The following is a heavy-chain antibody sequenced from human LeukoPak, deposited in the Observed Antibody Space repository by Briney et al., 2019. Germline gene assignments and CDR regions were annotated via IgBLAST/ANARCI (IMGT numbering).Heavy chain of an antibody. CDR2: ISSAGST. J-gene: IGHJ2*01. CDR1: GITFSTYV. Sequence: PGGSLRLSCAASGITFSTYVMNWVRQAPGKGLEWVSGISSAGSTYYADSVKGRFTISSDNSKNTLYLQMNGLRAGDTAVYYCATSRRTFWYFDLWGRGTLVAVS. CDR3: ATSRRTFWYFDL. V-gene: IGHV3-23*01.